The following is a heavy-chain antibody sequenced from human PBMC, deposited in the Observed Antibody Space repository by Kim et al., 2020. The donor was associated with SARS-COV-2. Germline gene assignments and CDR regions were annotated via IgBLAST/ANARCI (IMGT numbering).Heavy chain of an antibody. CDR1: GFTFDDYA. J-gene: IGHJ2*01. CDR3: AKDNTSLGHWYFDL. CDR2: ISWNSGSI. V-gene: IGHV3-9*01. Sequence: SLRLSCAASGFTFDDYAMHWVRQAPGKGLEWVSGISWNSGSIGYADSVKGRFTISRDNAKNSLYLQMNSLRAEDTALYYCAKDNTSLGHWYFDLWGRGTLVTVSS.